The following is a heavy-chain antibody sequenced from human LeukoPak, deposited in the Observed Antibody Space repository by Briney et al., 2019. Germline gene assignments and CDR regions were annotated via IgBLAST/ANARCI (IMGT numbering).Heavy chain of an antibody. CDR1: GFTFSSYG. CDR3: AKYSHDSSGSYDY. Sequence: GGSPRLSCAASGFTFSSYGMSWVRQAPGKGLEWVSAISGSDVSTYYADSMKGRFTISRDNSKNTLYLQMNSLRAEDTAVYYCAKYSHDSSGSYDYWGQGTLVTVSS. V-gene: IGHV3-23*01. D-gene: IGHD3-22*01. CDR2: ISGSDVST. J-gene: IGHJ4*02.